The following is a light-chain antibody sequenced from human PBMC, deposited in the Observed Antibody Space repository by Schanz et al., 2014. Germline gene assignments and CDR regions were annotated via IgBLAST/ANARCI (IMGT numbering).Light chain of an antibody. Sequence: EIVLTQSPGTLSLSPGERATLSCRASQSVSSSYLAWYQQKPGQAPRLLIYDASNRATGIPARFSGSGSGTDFTLTISSLEPEDVGTYYCQKYNSAPPLTFGGGTKVEIK. CDR3: QKYNSAPPLT. CDR2: DAS. J-gene: IGKJ4*01. V-gene: IGKV3-20*01. CDR1: QSVSSSY.